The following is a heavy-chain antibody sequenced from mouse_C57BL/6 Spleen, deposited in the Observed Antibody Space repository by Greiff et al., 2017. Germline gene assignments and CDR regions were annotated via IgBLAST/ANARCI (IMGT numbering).Heavy chain of an antibody. V-gene: IGHV1-55*01. D-gene: IGHD1-1*01. CDR2: IYPGSGST. J-gene: IGHJ4*01. Sequence: QVQLQQPGAELVKPGASVKMSCKASGYTFTSYWITWVKQRPGQGLEWIGDIYPGSGSTNYNEKFQSKATLTVDTSSSTAYMQLSSLTSEDSAVYYCASGGYYGSSYIAMDYWGQGTSVTVSS. CDR1: GYTFTSYW. CDR3: ASGGYYGSSYIAMDY.